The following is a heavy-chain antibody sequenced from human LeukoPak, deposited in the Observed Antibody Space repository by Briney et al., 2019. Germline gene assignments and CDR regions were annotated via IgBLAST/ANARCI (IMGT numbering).Heavy chain of an antibody. CDR1: GYTFTGYY. Sequence: ASVKVSCKASGYTFTGYYMHWVRQAPGQGLEWMGWINPNSGGTNYAQKFQGRVTMTRDTSISTAYMELSRLRSDDTAVYYCARVEGTAMLEFDPWGQGILVTVSS. J-gene: IGHJ5*02. V-gene: IGHV1-2*02. CDR2: INPNSGGT. CDR3: ARVEGTAMLEFDP. D-gene: IGHD5-18*01.